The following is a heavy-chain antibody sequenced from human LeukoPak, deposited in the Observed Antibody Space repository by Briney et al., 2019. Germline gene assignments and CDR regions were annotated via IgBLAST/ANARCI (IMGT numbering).Heavy chain of an antibody. Sequence: PGGSLRLSCAASGFTFSTYIMNWVRQPPGKGLEWVSCISGGSSYYADSVKGRFTISRDNARNSLYLQMNSLRAEDTAVYYCARGYTYGYPSTPHYFDYWGPGTLVTVSS. J-gene: IGHJ4*02. CDR1: GFTFSTYI. CDR2: ISGGSS. CDR3: ARGYTYGYPSTPHYFDY. D-gene: IGHD5-18*01. V-gene: IGHV3-21*01.